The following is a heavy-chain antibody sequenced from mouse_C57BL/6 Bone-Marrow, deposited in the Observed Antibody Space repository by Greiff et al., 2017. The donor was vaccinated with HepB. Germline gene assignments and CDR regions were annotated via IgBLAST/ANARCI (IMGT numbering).Heavy chain of an antibody. CDR1: GFTFSDYY. V-gene: IGHV5-12*01. Sequence: EVQGVESGGGLVQPGGSLKLSCAASGFTFSDYYMYWVRQTPEKRLEWVAYISNGGGSTYYPDTVKGRFTISRDNAKNTLYLQMSRLKSEDTAMYYCARQLRPEAWFAYWGQGTLVTVSA. J-gene: IGHJ3*01. CDR3: ARQLRPEAWFAY. CDR2: ISNGGGST. D-gene: IGHD3-2*02.